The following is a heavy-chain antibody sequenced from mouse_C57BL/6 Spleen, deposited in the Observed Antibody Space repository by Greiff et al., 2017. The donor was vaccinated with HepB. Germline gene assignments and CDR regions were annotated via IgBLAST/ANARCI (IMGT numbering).Heavy chain of an antibody. V-gene: IGHV14-2*01. J-gene: IGHJ4*01. CDR1: GFNIKDYY. CDR3: ARSDYSNYEDAMDY. CDR2: IDPEDGET. D-gene: IGHD2-5*01. Sequence: VQLQQSGAELVKPGASVTLSCTASGFNIKDYYMHWVKQRTEQGLEWIGRIDPEDGETKYAPKFQSKATITADTSSNTAYLQLSSLTSEDTAVYYCARSDYSNYEDAMDYWGQGTSVTVSS.